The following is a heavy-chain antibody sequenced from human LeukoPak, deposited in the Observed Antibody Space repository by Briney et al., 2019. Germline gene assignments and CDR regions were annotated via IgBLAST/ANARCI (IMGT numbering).Heavy chain of an antibody. J-gene: IGHJ4*02. D-gene: IGHD1-26*01. CDR3: AGAMRWELLVGGFDY. CDR1: GFTFSSYS. CDR2: ISSSSSYI. V-gene: IGHV3-21*01. Sequence: GGSLRLSCAASGFTFSSYSMNWVRQAPGKGLEWVSSISSSSSYIYYADSVKGRFTISRDNAKNSLYLQMNSLRAEDTAVYYCAGAMRWELLVGGFDYWGQGTLVTVSS.